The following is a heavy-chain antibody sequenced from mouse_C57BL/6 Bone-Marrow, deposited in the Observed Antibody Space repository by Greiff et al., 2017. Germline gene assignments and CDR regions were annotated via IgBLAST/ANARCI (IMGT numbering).Heavy chain of an antibody. D-gene: IGHD2-4*01. CDR2: IRLKSDNYAT. CDR3: TGGYYYDYDGGRN. Sequence: EVKVVESGGGLVQPGGSMKLSCVASGFTFSNYWMNWVRQSPEKGLEWVAQIRLKSDNYATHYAESVKGRFTISRDDSKSSVYLQMNNLRAEDTGIYYCTGGYYYDYDGGRNWGQGTTLTVSS. CDR1: GFTFSNYW. J-gene: IGHJ2*01. V-gene: IGHV6-3*01.